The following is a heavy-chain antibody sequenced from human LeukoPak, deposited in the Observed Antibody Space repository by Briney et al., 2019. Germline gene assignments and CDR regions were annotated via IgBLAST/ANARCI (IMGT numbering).Heavy chain of an antibody. J-gene: IGHJ4*02. Sequence: SETLSLTCTVSGYSISSGYYWGWIRQPPGKGLEWIGSIYHSGSTYYNPSLKSRVTISVDTSKNQFSLKLSSVTAADTAVYYCARYNWSLSVFDYWGQGTLVTVSS. V-gene: IGHV4-38-2*02. CDR2: IYHSGST. CDR1: GYSISSGYY. CDR3: ARYNWSLSVFDY. D-gene: IGHD1-20*01.